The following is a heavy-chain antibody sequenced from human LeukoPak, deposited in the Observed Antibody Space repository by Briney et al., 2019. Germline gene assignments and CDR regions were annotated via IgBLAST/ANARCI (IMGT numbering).Heavy chain of an antibody. D-gene: IGHD1-26*01. V-gene: IGHV3-7*01. CDR2: MKQDGGEK. CDR3: ARDPGSYTSY. CDR1: GFTFSSYW. J-gene: IGHJ4*02. Sequence: SGGSLRLSCAASGFTFSSYWMSWVRQAPGKGLEWVANMKQDGGEKYYADSVKVRFTISRDNARNSLYLQMNSLRVEDTAVYYCARDPGSYTSYWGQGTLVTVSS.